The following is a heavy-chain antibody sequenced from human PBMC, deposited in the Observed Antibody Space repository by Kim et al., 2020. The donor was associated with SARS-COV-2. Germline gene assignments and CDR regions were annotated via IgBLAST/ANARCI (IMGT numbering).Heavy chain of an antibody. J-gene: IGHJ4*02. CDR2: IWYDGSNK. Sequence: GGSLRHSCAASGFTFSSYGMHWVRQAPGKGLEWVAVIWYDGSNKYYADSVKGRFTISRDNSKNTLYLQMNSLRAEDTAVYYCAKAVSYYYDSSGYPEYYFDYWGQGTLVTVSS. CDR1: GFTFSSYG. D-gene: IGHD3-22*01. V-gene: IGHV3-33*06. CDR3: AKAVSYYYDSSGYPEYYFDY.